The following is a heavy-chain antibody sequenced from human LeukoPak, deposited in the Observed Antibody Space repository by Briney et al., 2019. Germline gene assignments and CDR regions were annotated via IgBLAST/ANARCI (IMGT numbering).Heavy chain of an antibody. CDR1: GYTFTNFE. D-gene: IGHD2-15*01. V-gene: IGHV1-8*02. CDR3: ARGYCSGGGCYTAEYLPR. Sequence: GASVKVSCKASGYTFTNFEINWVRQVAGQGREWVGWMRPNSGETVNVQKFQGRVTMTRDISTSTAYMEFTGLSSEDTAFYFCARGYCSGGGCYTAEYLPRWGQGTLVTVSS. CDR2: MRPNSGET. J-gene: IGHJ1*01.